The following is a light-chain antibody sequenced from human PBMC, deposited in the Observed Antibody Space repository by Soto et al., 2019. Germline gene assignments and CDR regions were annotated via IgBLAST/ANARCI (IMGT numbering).Light chain of an antibody. CDR1: SSDVGGYNY. V-gene: IGLV2-14*01. CDR3: SSYTSSTSTRI. CDR2: EVN. Sequence: QSALTQPASVSGSPGQSITISCTGTSSDVGGYNYVSWYQQHPGKAPKLMIYEVNNRPSGVSNRFSGSKSGNTASLTISGLQAEDEADYYCSSYTSSTSTRIFGGGTKVTVL. J-gene: IGLJ2*01.